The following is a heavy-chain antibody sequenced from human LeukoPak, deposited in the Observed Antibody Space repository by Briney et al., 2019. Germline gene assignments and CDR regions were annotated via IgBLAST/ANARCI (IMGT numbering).Heavy chain of an antibody. D-gene: IGHD6-19*01. V-gene: IGHV4-61*09. Sequence: SQTLSLTCTVSGGSISSGGYYWSWIRQPPGKGLEWIGYIYYSGSTNYNPSLKSRVTISVDTSKNQFSLKLSSVTAADTAVYYCARHPGGAVVPFDYWGQGTLVTVSS. J-gene: IGHJ4*02. CDR1: GGSISSGGYY. CDR2: IYYSGST. CDR3: ARHPGGAVVPFDY.